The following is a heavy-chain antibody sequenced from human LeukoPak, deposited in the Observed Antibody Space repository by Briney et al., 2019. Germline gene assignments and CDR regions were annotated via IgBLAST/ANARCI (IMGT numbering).Heavy chain of an antibody. CDR3: ARRTYSSSSSIFDY. CDR1: GGTFSNYA. V-gene: IGHV1-18*01. J-gene: IGHJ4*02. CDR2: ISGYNGNT. D-gene: IGHD6-6*01. Sequence: ASVKVSCKASGGTFSNYAISWVRQAPGQGLEWMAWISGYNGNTNYAQKLQGRVTMTTDTSTSTASMELRSLRSDDTAVYYCARRTYSSSSSIFDYWGQGTLVTVSS.